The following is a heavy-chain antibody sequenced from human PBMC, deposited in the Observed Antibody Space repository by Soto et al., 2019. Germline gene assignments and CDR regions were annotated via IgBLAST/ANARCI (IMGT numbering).Heavy chain of an antibody. D-gene: IGHD2-8*01. CDR2: ITTSGSYI. J-gene: IGHJ5*02. CDR3: VRSGTARMLRHNWFDP. Sequence: EVQLVESGGGLVKPGGSLRLSCAASGFTFSSYDMNWVRQAPGKGLEYVSSITTSGSYIYYGDSVRGRFTISRDNAKNSLFLQMDSLRAEDTAVYYGVRSGTARMLRHNWFDPWGQGTLVTVSS. CDR1: GFTFSSYD. V-gene: IGHV3-21*01.